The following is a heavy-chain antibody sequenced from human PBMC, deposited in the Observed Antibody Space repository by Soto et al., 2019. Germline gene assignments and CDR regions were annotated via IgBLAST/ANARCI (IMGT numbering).Heavy chain of an antibody. Sequence: EVQLVESGGGLVQPGRSLRLSCAASGFTFDDYAMHWVRQAPGKGLEWVSGISWNSGSIGYADSVKGRFTISRDNAKNSLYLRMNSLRAEDTALYYCAKDARQGFGRSGLFDIWGQGTMVTVSS. J-gene: IGHJ3*02. CDR1: GFTFDDYA. V-gene: IGHV3-9*01. CDR3: AKDARQGFGRSGLFDI. CDR2: ISWNSGSI. D-gene: IGHD2-15*01.